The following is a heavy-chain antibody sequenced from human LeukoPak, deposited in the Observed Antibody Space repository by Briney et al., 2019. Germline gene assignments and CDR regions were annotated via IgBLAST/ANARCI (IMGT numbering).Heavy chain of an antibody. Sequence: SGGSLRLSCAASGFTFSSYGMHWVRQAPGKGLEWVAVIWYDGSNKYYADSVKGRFTISRNNSKNTLYLQMNSLRAEDTAVYYCAKDTSGFSSSGSTFDYWGQGTLVTVSS. D-gene: IGHD3-10*01. V-gene: IGHV3-33*06. CDR3: AKDTSGFSSSGSTFDY. CDR2: IWYDGSNK. CDR1: GFTFSSYG. J-gene: IGHJ4*02.